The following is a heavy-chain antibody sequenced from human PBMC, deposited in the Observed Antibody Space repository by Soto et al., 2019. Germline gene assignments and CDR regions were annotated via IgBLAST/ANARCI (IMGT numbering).Heavy chain of an antibody. CDR3: ARRYPSSGVDYGMDV. CDR1: GYTFTGYY. Sequence: QVPLVQSGAEVKKPGASVKVSCKASGYTFTGYYMHWVRQAPGQGLEWMGWINPNSGGTNYAQKFQGWVTMTRDTSISTAYMELSRLRSDDTAVYYCARRYPSSGVDYGMDVWGQGTTVTVSS. D-gene: IGHD7-27*01. V-gene: IGHV1-2*04. CDR2: INPNSGGT. J-gene: IGHJ6*02.